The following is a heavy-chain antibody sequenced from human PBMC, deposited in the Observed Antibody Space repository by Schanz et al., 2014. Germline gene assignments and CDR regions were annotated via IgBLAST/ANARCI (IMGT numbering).Heavy chain of an antibody. CDR3: AKVQTHTLYGGNSCFDY. CDR1: GFTFRTYG. V-gene: IGHV3-30*02. CDR2: IRYDGSKI. J-gene: IGHJ4*02. D-gene: IGHD2-21*02. Sequence: HVHLVESGGGVVQPGGSLRLSCAASGFTFRTYGMHWVRQAPGKGMEWVAFIRYDGSKIYYADSVKGRFTISRDNAKNSLYLQMNSLRPEDTALYYCAKVQTHTLYGGNSCFDYWGQGTLVTVSS.